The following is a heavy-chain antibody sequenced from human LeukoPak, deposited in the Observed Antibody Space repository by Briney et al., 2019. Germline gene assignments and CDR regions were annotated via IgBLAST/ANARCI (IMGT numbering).Heavy chain of an antibody. V-gene: IGHV4-61*01. CDR1: GGSVSRGSYY. CDR2: IYYSGST. Sequence: SETLSLTCTVSGGSVSRGSYYWSWIRQPPGKGLEWIGYIYYSGSTNYNPSLKSRVTISVDTSKNQFSLKLSSVTAADTAVYYCARGGYYDSSGYYSAHFDYWGQGTLVTVSS. J-gene: IGHJ4*02. D-gene: IGHD3-22*01. CDR3: ARGGYYDSSGYYSAHFDY.